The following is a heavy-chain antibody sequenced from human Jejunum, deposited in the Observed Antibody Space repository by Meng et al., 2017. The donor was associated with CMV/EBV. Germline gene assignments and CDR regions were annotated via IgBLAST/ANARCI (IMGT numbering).Heavy chain of an antibody. CDR3: AKERLELWCFDY. D-gene: IGHD2-21*01. CDR2: ISGSGQMT. Sequence: SGFSFGGYAMSWVRQVPGKGLEWISSISGSGQMTHYADSVKGRFIISKDKSRNTLYLQMNSLRAEDTAIYYCAKERLELWCFDYWGQGTPVTVSS. V-gene: IGHV3-23*01. J-gene: IGHJ4*02. CDR1: GFSFGGYA.